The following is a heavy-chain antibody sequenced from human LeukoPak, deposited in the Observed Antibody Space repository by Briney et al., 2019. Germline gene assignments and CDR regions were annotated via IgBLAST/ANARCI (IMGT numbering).Heavy chain of an antibody. Sequence: GGSLRLSCAASGFTFSSYSMNWVRQAPGKGLEWVSSISSSSSYIYYADSLKGRFTISRDNAKNSLYLQMNSLRAEDTAVYYCARDFNSGGYDSGSDYFEYWGQGTLVTVSS. CDR2: ISSSSSYI. D-gene: IGHD5-12*01. CDR3: ARDFNSGGYDSGSDYFEY. J-gene: IGHJ4*02. CDR1: GFTFSSYS. V-gene: IGHV3-21*01.